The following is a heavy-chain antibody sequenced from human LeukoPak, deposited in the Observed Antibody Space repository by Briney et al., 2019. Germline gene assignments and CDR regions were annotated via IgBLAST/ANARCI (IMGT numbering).Heavy chain of an antibody. CDR1: GFTFSNDW. D-gene: IGHD2-15*01. J-gene: IGHJ4*02. V-gene: IGHV3-74*01. CDR3: AGTWSFDY. Sequence: GGSLRLSCAVSGFTFSNDWMHWVRQAPGKGLLWVSRISGDGTTTNYADSVKGRFTISRDNAKNTLYLQMDSLRAEDTAVYYCAGTWSFDYRGQGTLVTVSS. CDR2: ISGDGTTT.